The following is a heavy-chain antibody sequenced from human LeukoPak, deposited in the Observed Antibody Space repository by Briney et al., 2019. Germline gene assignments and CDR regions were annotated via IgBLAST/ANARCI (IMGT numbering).Heavy chain of an antibody. CDR1: GFTFSSYW. Sequence: GGSLRLSCAASGFTFSSYWMSWVRQAPGKGLEWVANIKQDGSEKYYVDSVKGRFTISRDNAKNSLYLQMNSLRAEDTAVYYCARARPLYSSGQYYFDYWGQGTLVTVSS. CDR3: ARARPLYSSGQYYFDY. V-gene: IGHV3-7*01. J-gene: IGHJ4*02. CDR2: IKQDGSEK. D-gene: IGHD6-19*01.